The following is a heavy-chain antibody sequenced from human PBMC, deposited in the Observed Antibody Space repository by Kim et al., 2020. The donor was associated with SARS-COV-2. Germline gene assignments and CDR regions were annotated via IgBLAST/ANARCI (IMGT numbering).Heavy chain of an antibody. J-gene: IGHJ3*02. Sequence: SETLSLTCAVSGGSFNSTDWWSLLRQPPGKVLGCRGVIYHTGSDNNNPPLKSRVTILVDNTKRHSLVQLTFVTAADTAVYYCTRERTCCSGGCFIDGID. V-gene: IGHV4-4*02. D-gene: IGHD2-15*01. CDR1: GGSFNSTDW. CDR2: IYHTGSD. CDR3: TRERTCCSGGCFIDGID.